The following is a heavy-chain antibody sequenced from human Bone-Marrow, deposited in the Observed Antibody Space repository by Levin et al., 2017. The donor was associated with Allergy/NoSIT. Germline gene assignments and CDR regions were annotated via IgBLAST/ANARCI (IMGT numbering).Heavy chain of an antibody. CDR1: GFTFSNSW. CDR2: IKEDGSEK. CDR3: ARDQFRRATIGARWFDP. D-gene: IGHD5-24*01. V-gene: IGHV3-7*01. J-gene: IGHJ5*02. Sequence: GESLKISGAASGFTFSNSWMSWVRQAPGKGLEWVANIKEDGSEKYYVDSVKGRFTISRDNAKNSLYVQMNSLRAEDTAVYYCARDQFRRATIGARWFDPWGQGTLVTVSS.